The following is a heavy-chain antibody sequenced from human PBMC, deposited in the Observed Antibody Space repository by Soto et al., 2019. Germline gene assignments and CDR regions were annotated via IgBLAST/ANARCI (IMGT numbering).Heavy chain of an antibody. D-gene: IGHD3-9*01. Sequence: GGSLRLSCAASGFTFSSYGMHWVRQAPGKGLEWVAVIWYDGSNKYYADSVKGRFTISRDNSKNTLYLQMNSLRAEDTAVYYCARVNEDFDWGGMDVWGQGTTVTVSS. CDR1: GFTFSSYG. CDR2: IWYDGSNK. J-gene: IGHJ6*02. V-gene: IGHV3-33*01. CDR3: ARVNEDFDWGGMDV.